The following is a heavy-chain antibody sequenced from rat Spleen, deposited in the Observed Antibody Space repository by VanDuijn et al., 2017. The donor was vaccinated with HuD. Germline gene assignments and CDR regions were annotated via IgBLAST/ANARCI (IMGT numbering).Heavy chain of an antibody. D-gene: IGHD1-1*01. J-gene: IGHJ1*01. Sequence: EVQLVESGGGLVQPGRSLKLSCAASGFTFSDYNMAWVRQAPKKGLEWVATISYDGSSTYYRDSVKGRFTIPRGNAKSTLYLQMDSLRSEDTATYYCARHALITTVVHWYFDFWGPGTMVTVSS. CDR2: ISYDGSST. CDR3: ARHALITTVVHWYFDF. CDR1: GFTFSDYN. V-gene: IGHV5-7*01.